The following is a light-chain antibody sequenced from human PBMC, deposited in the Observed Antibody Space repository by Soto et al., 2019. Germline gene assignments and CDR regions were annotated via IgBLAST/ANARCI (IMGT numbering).Light chain of an antibody. Sequence: IQLTQTPSSLSASVGDRVTITCRASQGISSFLAWYQQKPGKAPKLLLYAASSLQSGVPSRFSGSGFGTDFTLPITSLQPEDFATYYCQQVESYPSTFGGGTKVEMK. CDR1: QGISSF. J-gene: IGKJ4*01. CDR2: AAS. V-gene: IGKV1-9*01. CDR3: QQVESYPST.